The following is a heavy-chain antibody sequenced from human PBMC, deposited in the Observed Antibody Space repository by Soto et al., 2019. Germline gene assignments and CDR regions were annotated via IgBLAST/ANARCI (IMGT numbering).Heavy chain of an antibody. Sequence: SETLSLTCTVSGGSISSGGYYWSWIRQHPGKGLEWIGYIYYSGSTYYNPSLKSRVTISVDTSKNQFSLKLSSVTAADTAVYYCARASYYYGSAKEGGYRAWYFDYWGQGTLVTVSS. CDR2: IYYSGST. J-gene: IGHJ4*02. CDR1: GGSISSGGYY. D-gene: IGHD3-10*01. CDR3: ARASYYYGSAKEGGYRAWYFDY. V-gene: IGHV4-31*03.